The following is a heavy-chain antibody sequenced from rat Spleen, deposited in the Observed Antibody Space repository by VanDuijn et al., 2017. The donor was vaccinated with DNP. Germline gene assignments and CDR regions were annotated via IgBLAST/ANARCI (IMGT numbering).Heavy chain of an antibody. CDR3: AGRPPPTRGPFDY. J-gene: IGHJ2*01. Sequence: EVQLVESGGGLVQPGRSMKVSCAASGFTFSKCGMAWVRQAPKKGLEWVTTISSDGSDTYYRDSVKGRFTISRDNAKSTLYLQMDSLRSEDTATYYCAGRPPPTRGPFDYWGQGVTVTVSS. CDR1: GFTFSKCG. V-gene: IGHV5-7*01. CDR2: ISSDGSDT. D-gene: IGHD1-4*01.